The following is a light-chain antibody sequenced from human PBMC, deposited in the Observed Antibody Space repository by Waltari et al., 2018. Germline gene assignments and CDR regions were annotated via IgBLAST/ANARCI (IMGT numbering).Light chain of an antibody. Sequence: DIQMTQSPSSLSASVGDRVTIPCRASQPIATYVSWYHQTPGKGPKDLVYAASTLQTGVTKRLSGSGSGTEFSLTIAGLGPEDSGTYFCQQDYISPWTFGQGTTVEV. CDR2: AAS. CDR3: QQDYISPWT. CDR1: QPIATY. V-gene: IGKV1-39*01. J-gene: IGKJ1*01.